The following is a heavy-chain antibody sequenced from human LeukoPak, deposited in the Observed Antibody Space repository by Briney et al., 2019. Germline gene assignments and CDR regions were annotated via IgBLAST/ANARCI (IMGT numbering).Heavy chain of an antibody. CDR1: GGTFSRYA. CDR3: ARVGNTMVRGGHANYYYYYMDV. J-gene: IGHJ6*03. Sequence: ASVKVSCKASGGTFSRYAISWVRQAPGQGLEWMGGIIPIFGTANYAQKFQGRVTITTDESTSTAYMELSSQRSEDTAVYYCARVGNTMVRGGHANYYYYYMDVWGKGTTVTVSS. V-gene: IGHV1-69*05. CDR2: IIPIFGTA. D-gene: IGHD3-10*01.